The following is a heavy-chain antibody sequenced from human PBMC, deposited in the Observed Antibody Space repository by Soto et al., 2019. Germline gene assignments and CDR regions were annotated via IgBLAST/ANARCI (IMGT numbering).Heavy chain of an antibody. CDR1: GYSFTSYW. D-gene: IGHD1-26*01. CDR2: IYPGDSDT. CDR3: ARQRSEWEPPYYFDY. V-gene: IGHV5-51*01. J-gene: IGHJ4*02. Sequence: GESLKISCKGSGYSFTSYWIGWVRQMPGKGLEWMGIIYPGDSDTRYSPSFQGQVTISADKSISTAYLQWSSLKASDTAMYYCARQRSEWEPPYYFDYWGQGTLVTVSS.